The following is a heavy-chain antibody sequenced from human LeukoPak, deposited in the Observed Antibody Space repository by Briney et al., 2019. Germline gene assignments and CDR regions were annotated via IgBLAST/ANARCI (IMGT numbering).Heavy chain of an antibody. CDR1: GGSISSSSYY. J-gene: IGHJ4*02. V-gene: IGHV4-39*01. CDR3: ARALQGKLFDY. Sequence: SETLSLTCTVSGGSISSSSYYWGWIRQPPGKGLEWIGSIYYSGSTYYNPSLKSRVTISVDTSKNQFSLKLSSVTAADTAVYYCARALQGKLFDYWGQGTLVTVSS. CDR2: IYYSGST.